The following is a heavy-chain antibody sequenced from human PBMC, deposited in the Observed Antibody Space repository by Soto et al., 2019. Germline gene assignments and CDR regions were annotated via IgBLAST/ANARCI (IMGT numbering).Heavy chain of an antibody. Sequence: SETLSLTCTVSGGSISRYYWSWIRQPPGKGLEWIGYIYDSGTTHYNPSLESRVTISVDTSKNQFSLKPNSVTAADTAMSYCTTVTASTLDHWGQGTLVTVS. CDR1: GGSISRYY. V-gene: IGHV4-59*01. J-gene: IGHJ5*02. CDR2: IYDSGTT. D-gene: IGHD1-1*01. CDR3: TTVTASTLDH.